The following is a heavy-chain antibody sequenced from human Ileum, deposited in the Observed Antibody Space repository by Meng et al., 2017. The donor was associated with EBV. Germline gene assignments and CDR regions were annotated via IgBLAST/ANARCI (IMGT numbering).Heavy chain of an antibody. Sequence: QVQLGQPGAEVKKPGASVKVSCKVSGNTFTNNAIQWVRQAPGQGLEWMGWINPRNGNTEYSQKFQDRVTITRDTSASTAYMELSSLTSEDMAVYFCAVEVIFGGVPFDDWGQGTLVTVSS. J-gene: IGHJ4*02. D-gene: IGHD2-8*02. V-gene: IGHV1-3*01. CDR2: INPRNGNT. CDR1: GNTFTNNA. CDR3: AVEVIFGGVPFDD.